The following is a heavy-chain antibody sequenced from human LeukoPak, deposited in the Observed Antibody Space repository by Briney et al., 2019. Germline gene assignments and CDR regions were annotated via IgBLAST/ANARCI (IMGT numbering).Heavy chain of an antibody. J-gene: IGHJ4*02. CDR1: GFTFSSYS. Sequence: GGSLRLSCAASGFTFSSYSMNWVRQAPGKGLEWVSYISGGRTYIYYADSVKGRFTISRDNAKNSLYLQMNSLRAEDTAVYYCARAPGRACSGRYCHIDYWGQGTPVTVSS. D-gene: IGHD3-10*02. V-gene: IGHV3-21*01. CDR2: ISGGRTYI. CDR3: ARAPGRACSGRYCHIDY.